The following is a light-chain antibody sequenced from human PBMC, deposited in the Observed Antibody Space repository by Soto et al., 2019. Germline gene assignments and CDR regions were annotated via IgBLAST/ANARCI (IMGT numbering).Light chain of an antibody. CDR2: GVI. CDR1: ASDVGAYNY. Sequence: QSALTQPASVSGSPGQSITISCTGTASDVGAYNYVSWYQRHPGKVPKVIIYGVINRPSGVSSRFSASKSGNTASLTISGLQAEDEADYYCSSYTSTDTHVVFGGGTKLTVL. V-gene: IGLV2-14*01. CDR3: SSYTSTDTHVV. J-gene: IGLJ2*01.